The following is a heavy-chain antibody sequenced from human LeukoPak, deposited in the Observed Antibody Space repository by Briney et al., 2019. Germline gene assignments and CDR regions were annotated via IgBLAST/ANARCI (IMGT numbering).Heavy chain of an antibody. CDR2: ISSSGGST. Sequence: PGGSLRLSCAASGFTFSSHAMSWVRQAPGKGLEWVSSISSSGGSTYYADSVKGRFTISRDNSKNTLYLQMNSLRAEDTAVYYCARVTGGFDYWGQGTLVTVSP. CDR3: ARVTGGFDY. V-gene: IGHV3-23*01. J-gene: IGHJ4*02. CDR1: GFTFSSHA.